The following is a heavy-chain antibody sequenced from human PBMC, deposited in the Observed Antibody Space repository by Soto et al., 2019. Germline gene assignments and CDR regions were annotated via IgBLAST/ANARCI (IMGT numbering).Heavy chain of an antibody. CDR3: TRDKGYTSSYFDY. CDR1: WFSFSSYT. Sequence: GGSLRLSCAASWFSFSSYTMNCVRRAPWKGLEWFSSISSTSSYRYYADSVKGRFTISRDDAKNSVFLQMNSMRAEDTAVYYCTRDKGYTSSYFDYWGQGTLVTVSS. D-gene: IGHD6-6*01. J-gene: IGHJ4*02. CDR2: ISSTSSYR. V-gene: IGHV3-21*01.